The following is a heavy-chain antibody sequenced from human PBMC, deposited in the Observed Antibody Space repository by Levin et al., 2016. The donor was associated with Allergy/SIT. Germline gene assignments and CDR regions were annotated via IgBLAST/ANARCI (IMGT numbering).Heavy chain of an antibody. Sequence: GESLKISCAASEFTFSNAWMTWVRQAPGKGLEWVGRIKSKTDGGTTDYAAPVKGRFTISRDDSENTLYLQMNSLETEDTAVYYCTTDARYYYDGSGYYNWGQGTLVTVSS. D-gene: IGHD3-22*01. V-gene: IGHV3-15*01. CDR2: IKSKTDGGTT. CDR1: EFTFSNAW. CDR3: TTDARYYYDGSGYYN. J-gene: IGHJ4*02.